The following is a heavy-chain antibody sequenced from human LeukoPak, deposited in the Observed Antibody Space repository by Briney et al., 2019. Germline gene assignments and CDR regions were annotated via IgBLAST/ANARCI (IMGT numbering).Heavy chain of an antibody. Sequence: GGSLRLSCAASGFTFSSSAMSWVRQVPGKGLEWVSGISASGGSTSYADSVRGRFTISRDNSKNTLYVQMNSLRDEDTAVYYCAKDQRGESPHSLDSWGKGTLVTVSS. CDR1: GFTFSSSA. CDR2: ISASGGST. CDR3: AKDQRGESPHSLDS. J-gene: IGHJ4*02. V-gene: IGHV3-23*01. D-gene: IGHD3-16*01.